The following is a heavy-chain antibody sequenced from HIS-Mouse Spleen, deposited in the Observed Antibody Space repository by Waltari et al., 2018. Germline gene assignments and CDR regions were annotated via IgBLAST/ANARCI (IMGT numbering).Heavy chain of an antibody. CDR2: IYYSVST. Sequence: QLQLQESGPGLVKPSETPSLTCTVSGGSFSSSSYYLGWIRPPPGKGLEWIGSIYYSVSTYSITSLKSRVPISVDSSTNQFSLKLSSVTAADPAVDYCAREIPYSSSWYDWYFVLWGRGTRVTVSS. J-gene: IGHJ2*01. V-gene: IGHV4-39*07. CDR3: AREIPYSSSWYDWYFVL. CDR1: GGSFSSSSYY. D-gene: IGHD6-13*01.